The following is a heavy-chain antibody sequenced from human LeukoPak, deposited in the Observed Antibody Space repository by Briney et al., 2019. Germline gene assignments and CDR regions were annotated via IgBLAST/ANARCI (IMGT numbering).Heavy chain of an antibody. CDR1: GGSISSSRYH. D-gene: IGHD6-19*01. J-gene: IGHJ4*01. V-gene: IGHV4-39*01. CDR2: IYYSGIT. CDR3: ARFEKEYNSGFYLEY. Sequence: SETLSLPCTISGGSISSSRYHWAWIRQPPGKGLEWIATIYYSGITYYNPSLKSRVTISADTSKNQFSLNLNSVTAADTAVYYCARFEKEYNSGFYLEYGGHRTLVTVSS.